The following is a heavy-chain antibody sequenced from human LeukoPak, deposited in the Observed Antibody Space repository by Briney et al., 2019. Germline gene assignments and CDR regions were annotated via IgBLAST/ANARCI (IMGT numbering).Heavy chain of an antibody. D-gene: IGHD1-26*01. CDR3: AKEKAEVGPTSFDY. Sequence: PGGSLRLSCAASGFTFSNYAMRWVRQAPGKGLEWVSAIAGSEGSTYYADSVKGRFTISRDNSKNTLYLQMNSLRAEDTALYYCAKEKAEVGPTSFDYWGQGTLVTVSS. CDR2: IAGSEGST. J-gene: IGHJ4*02. CDR1: GFTFSNYA. V-gene: IGHV3-23*01.